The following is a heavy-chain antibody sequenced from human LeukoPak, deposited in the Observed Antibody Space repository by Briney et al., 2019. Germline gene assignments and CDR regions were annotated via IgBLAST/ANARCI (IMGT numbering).Heavy chain of an antibody. CDR2: ISAYKGNT. CDR3: ARDSLGYYDSSGYYPSNYYYYMEV. CDR1: GYTFTSYG. D-gene: IGHD3-22*01. V-gene: IGHV1-18*01. Sequence: GASVKVSCKASGYTFTSYGISWVRQAPGQGLEWMGWISAYKGNTNYAQKLQGRVTMTTDTSTSTAYMELRSLRSEDTAVYYCARDSLGYYDSSGYYPSNYYYYMEVWGKGTTVTVSS. J-gene: IGHJ6*03.